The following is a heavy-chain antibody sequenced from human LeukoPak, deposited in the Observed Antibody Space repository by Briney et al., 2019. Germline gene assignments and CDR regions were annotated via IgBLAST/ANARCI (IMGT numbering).Heavy chain of an antibody. V-gene: IGHV3-23*01. CDR1: GFTFSSYA. CDR2: ISGSGGST. Sequence: PGGSLRLSCAASGFTFSSYAMSWVRQAPGKGLEWVSAISGSGGSTYYADSVKGRFTISRDNAKKSLYLQMNRLRAEDTAVYFCARADTSDILTGYSDYWGQGTLVTVSS. CDR3: ARADTSDILTGYSDY. D-gene: IGHD3-9*01. J-gene: IGHJ4*02.